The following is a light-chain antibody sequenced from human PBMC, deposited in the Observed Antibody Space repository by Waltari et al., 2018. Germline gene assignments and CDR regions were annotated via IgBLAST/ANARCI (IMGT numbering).Light chain of an antibody. V-gene: IGLV1-44*01. CDR1: SSNIGRNT. CDR2: FNG. J-gene: IGLJ2*01. CDR3: AAWDDSLNGVG. Sequence: QYVLTQPPSASGTPGQRVAISCSGSSSNIGRNTVNWYQQLPGTAPKLLIYFNGQRPSGVPDRFPGPKSGTSASLAISGLRSEDEADYYCAAWDDSLNGVGFGGGTKLTVL.